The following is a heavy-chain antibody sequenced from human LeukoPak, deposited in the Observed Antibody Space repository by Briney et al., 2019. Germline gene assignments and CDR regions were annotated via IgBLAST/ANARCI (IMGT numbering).Heavy chain of an antibody. V-gene: IGHV3-23*01. J-gene: IGHJ4*02. CDR1: GFTFSSYA. Sequence: GGSLRLSCAASGFTFSSYAMSWVRQAPGKGLEWVSAISGSGGSTYYADSVKGRFTISRDNSKNTLYLQMNSLRAEDTAVYYCAKDLGGRGLGELFDYWGQGTLVTVSS. D-gene: IGHD3-10*01. CDR3: AKDLGGRGLGELFDY. CDR2: ISGSGGST.